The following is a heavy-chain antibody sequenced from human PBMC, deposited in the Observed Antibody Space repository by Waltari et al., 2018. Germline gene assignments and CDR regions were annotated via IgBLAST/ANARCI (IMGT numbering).Heavy chain of an antibody. V-gene: IGHV3-30*04. D-gene: IGHD3-10*01. CDR2: ISEDGRNK. J-gene: IGHJ6*03. CDR1: GFTFSSYA. CDR3: ARDSIKAGGGGGYYYYYYMDV. Sequence: QVQLVESGGGVVQPGRSLRLSCAASGFTFSSYAMHWVRQAPGKGLEWVAVISEDGRNKKYAESVKGRFTISRNNTKNTLYLQMKSRRGEDTAVYYWARDSIKAGGGGGYYYYYYMDVWGKGTTVTVSS.